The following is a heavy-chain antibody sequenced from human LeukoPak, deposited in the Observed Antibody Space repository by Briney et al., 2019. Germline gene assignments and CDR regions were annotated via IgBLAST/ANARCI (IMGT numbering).Heavy chain of an antibody. J-gene: IGHJ6*02. D-gene: IGHD3-16*01. CDR3: ARLPDVGYYYAMDV. Sequence: SGTLSLTCTVSGGSISSSSYYWGWIRQPPGKGLEWTGSMSYSGNYIPSLKSRVTISVDTSKNQLSLRLSSVTAADTAVYYCARLPDVGYYYAMDVWGQGTTVTVSS. CDR2: MSYSG. V-gene: IGHV4-39*01. CDR1: GGSISSSSYY.